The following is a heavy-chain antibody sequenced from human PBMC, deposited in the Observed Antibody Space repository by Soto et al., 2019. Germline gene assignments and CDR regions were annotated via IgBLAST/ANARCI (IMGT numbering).Heavy chain of an antibody. D-gene: IGHD3-16*01. CDR1: GFTCSSYC. CDR2: IKQDGSEK. J-gene: IGHJ6*01. CDR3: ERDLGIEVHGGV. Sequence: WESXRLSCLSSGFTCSSYCIILFRQAPGKGLEWVANIKQDGSEKYYVDSVKGRFTISRDNAKKSLYLEMNSLRAEDTAVYYCERDLGIEVHGGVWGQGTTV. V-gene: IGHV3-7*01.